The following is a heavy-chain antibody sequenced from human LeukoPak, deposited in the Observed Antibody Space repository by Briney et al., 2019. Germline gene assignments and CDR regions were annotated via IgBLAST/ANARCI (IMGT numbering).Heavy chain of an antibody. CDR2: INHSGST. Sequence: SETLSLTCAVYGGSFSGYYWSWIRQPPGKGLEWIGEINHSGSTNYNPSLKSRVTISVDTSKNQFSLKLSSVTAADTAVYYCATGSPYDGLRYWGQGTLVTVSS. D-gene: IGHD3-3*01. J-gene: IGHJ4*02. CDR3: ATGSPYDGLRY. CDR1: GGSFSGYY. V-gene: IGHV4-34*01.